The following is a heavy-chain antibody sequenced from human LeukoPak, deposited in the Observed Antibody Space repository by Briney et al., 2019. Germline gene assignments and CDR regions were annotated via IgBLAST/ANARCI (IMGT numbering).Heavy chain of an antibody. Sequence: GGSLRLSCAASGFTFSSYAMSWVRQAPGKGLEWVGRIKSKTDGGTTDYAAPVKGRFTISRDDSKNTLYLQMNSLKTEDTAVYYCTTDPFWSVVMRLDYWGQGTLVTVSS. V-gene: IGHV3-15*01. CDR1: GFTFSSYA. CDR3: TTDPFWSVVMRLDY. J-gene: IGHJ4*02. D-gene: IGHD3-3*01. CDR2: IKSKTDGGTT.